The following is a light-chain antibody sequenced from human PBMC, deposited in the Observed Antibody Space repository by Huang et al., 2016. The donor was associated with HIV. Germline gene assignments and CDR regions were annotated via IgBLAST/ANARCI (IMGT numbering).Light chain of an antibody. V-gene: IGKV2-28*01. J-gene: IGKJ1*01. Sequence: DFVMTQSPLSLSVTLGEPASISCKSNQSLLYSNGYTYLAWYLQKPGQSPQLLIFLGSDRASGFPDRFSGSGTGVDFTLTISRLEAEDVGVYYCMQGLQTPPTFGQGTKVEI. CDR1: QSLLYSNGYTY. CDR2: LGS. CDR3: MQGLQTPPT.